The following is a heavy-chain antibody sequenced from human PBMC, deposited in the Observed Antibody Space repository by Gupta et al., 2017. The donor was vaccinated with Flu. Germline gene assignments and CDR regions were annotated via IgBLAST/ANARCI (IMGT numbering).Heavy chain of an antibody. CDR3: ASIEAAAGTFLASEKDY. D-gene: IGHD6-13*01. CDR1: Y. V-gene: IGHV1-2*02. CDR2: INPNSGGT. J-gene: IGHJ4*02. Sequence: YMHWVRQAPGQGLEWMGWINPNSGGTNYAQKVQGRVNMTRDTAISTAYMELSRLRDDDTAVYYGASIEAAAGTFLASEKDYWGQGTRVTVSS.